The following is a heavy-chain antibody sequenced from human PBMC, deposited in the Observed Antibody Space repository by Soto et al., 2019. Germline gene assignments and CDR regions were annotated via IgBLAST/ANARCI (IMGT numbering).Heavy chain of an antibody. V-gene: IGHV1-3*01. CDR1: GYTFTSYA. Sequence: GASVKVSCKASGYTFTSYAMHWVRQAPGQRLEWMGWINAGNGNTKYSQKFQGRVTMTRDTSTSTVYMELSSLRSEDTAVYYCARGHSSSWSFVPWGQGTLVTVSS. CDR2: INAGNGNT. J-gene: IGHJ5*02. D-gene: IGHD6-13*01. CDR3: ARGHSSSWSFVP.